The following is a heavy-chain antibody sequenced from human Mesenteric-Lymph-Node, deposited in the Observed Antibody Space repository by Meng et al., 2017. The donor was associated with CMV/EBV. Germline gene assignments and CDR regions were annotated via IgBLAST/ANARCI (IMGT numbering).Heavy chain of an antibody. CDR3: ASGTRVLRFLEWLSL. CDR1: GDSVSSGSYY. Sequence: SETLSLTCTVSGDSVSSGSYYWSWIRQPPGKGLEWIGFIYYSGSTYYNPSLKSRVTISVDKSKNQFSLKLSSVTAADTAVYYCASGTRVLRFLEWLSLWGQGTLVTVSS. D-gene: IGHD3-3*01. J-gene: IGHJ4*02. V-gene: IGHV4-61*01. CDR2: IYYSGST.